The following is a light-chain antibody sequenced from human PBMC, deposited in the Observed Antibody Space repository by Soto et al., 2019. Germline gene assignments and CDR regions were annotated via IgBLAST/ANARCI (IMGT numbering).Light chain of an antibody. Sequence: QSVLTQPASVSGSAGQSITISCSGTMRDVGAYNLVSWYQQHPGTAPKLIIYEVRNRPSGISSRFSGSRSGNTASLTISGLKTEDEADYYCQSYDSNIVVFGGGTKVTVL. V-gene: IGLV2-14*01. CDR3: QSYDSNIVV. CDR2: EVR. J-gene: IGLJ2*01. CDR1: MRDVGAYNL.